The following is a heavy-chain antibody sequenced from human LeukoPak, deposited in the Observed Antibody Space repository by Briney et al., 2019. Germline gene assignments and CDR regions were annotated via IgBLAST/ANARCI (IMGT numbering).Heavy chain of an antibody. CDR3: ASGFGVNYFYYLDV. Sequence: GASVMVSCKASGDSLNDYYIHWVRQAPGQGLEWMGGINPNSGGTNFAQKFQGRVTMTRDTTIGTVYMEVTGLRTDDTAVYYCASGFGVNYFYYLDVWGKGTTVTVSS. D-gene: IGHD3-3*01. J-gene: IGHJ6*03. V-gene: IGHV1-2*02. CDR2: INPNSGGT. CDR1: GDSLNDYY.